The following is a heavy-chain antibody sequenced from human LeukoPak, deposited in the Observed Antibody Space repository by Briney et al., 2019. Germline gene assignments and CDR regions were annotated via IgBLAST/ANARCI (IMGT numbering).Heavy chain of an antibody. J-gene: IGHJ4*02. Sequence: GGSLRLSCAASGFTVSSNYMSWVRQAPGKGLEWVSGISGSGGSTYLADSVKGRFTISRDNSKNTLYLEMNSLRADDTAVYYCAKDRPTVYSSSWLHFLDSWGQGTLVTVSS. CDR3: AKDRPTVYSSSWLHFLDS. D-gene: IGHD6-13*01. CDR2: ISGSGGST. V-gene: IGHV3-23*01. CDR1: GFTVSSNY.